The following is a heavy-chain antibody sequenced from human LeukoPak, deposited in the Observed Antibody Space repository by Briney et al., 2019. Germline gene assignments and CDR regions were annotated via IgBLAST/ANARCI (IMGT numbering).Heavy chain of an antibody. CDR2: INHSGST. J-gene: IGHJ6*02. CDR3: ASKSTMDV. V-gene: IGHV4-34*01. CDR1: GGSFSGYY. Sequence: SETLSLTCAVYGGSFSGYYWSWIRQPPGKGLEWIGEINHSGSTNYNPSLKSRVTISVDTSKNQFSLRLSSATAADTAVYYCASKSTMDVWGLGTPVTAS.